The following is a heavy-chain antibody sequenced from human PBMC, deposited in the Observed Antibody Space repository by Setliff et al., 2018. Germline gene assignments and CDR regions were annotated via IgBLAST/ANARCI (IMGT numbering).Heavy chain of an antibody. CDR2: IYHDGNTKSYPSV. V-gene: IGHV4-4*02. J-gene: IGHJ3*02. CDR3: ARGLAVIRAFDI. Sequence: PSETLSLTCAVSGVSVNSLTWWSWVRQSPGKGLEWIGRIYHDGNTKSYPSVNFNPSLKSRVTVFVDTPKNLFSLKLSSVTAADTAVYYCARGLAVIRAFDIWGQGTMVTVSS. CDR1: GVSVNSLTW. D-gene: IGHD3-10*01.